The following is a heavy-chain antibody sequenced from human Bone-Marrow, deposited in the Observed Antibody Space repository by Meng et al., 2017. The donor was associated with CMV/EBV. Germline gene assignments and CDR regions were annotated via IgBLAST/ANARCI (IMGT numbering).Heavy chain of an antibody. CDR2: IIPKFDTV. J-gene: IGHJ5*02. Sequence: QVQLVQSGAEVKKPGSSVRVTCKASGGTFSNYALNWVRQAPGQGPEWMGRIIPKFDTVHYAQKFQDRVTITADESTSTAYMELSRLRSEDTAVYYCATFNNSWSDLWGQGTLVTVSS. V-gene: IGHV1-69*18. CDR3: ATFNNSWSDL. D-gene: IGHD1/OR15-1a*01. CDR1: GGTFSNYA.